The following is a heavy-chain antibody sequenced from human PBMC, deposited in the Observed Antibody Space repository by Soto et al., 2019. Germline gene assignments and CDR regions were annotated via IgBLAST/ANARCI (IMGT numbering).Heavy chain of an antibody. CDR3: ARQGSY. Sequence: CCVSVCGASHNWGWIRRPPGKGLEWIGTLDCVGTGRCNPSLKSRIKRSADPSKKQVYLPLTSVNAADTAVYYCARQGSYWGQGALVTVS. CDR2: LDCVGTG. J-gene: IGHJ4*02. V-gene: IGHV4-39*01. CDR1: CVSVCGASHN.